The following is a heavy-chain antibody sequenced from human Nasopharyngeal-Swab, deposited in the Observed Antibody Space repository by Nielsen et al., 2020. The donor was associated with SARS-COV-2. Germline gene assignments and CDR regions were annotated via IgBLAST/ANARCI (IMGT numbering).Heavy chain of an antibody. Sequence: GSLRLSCTFSGGSISSYYWSWIGQPPGKGLEGTGYIYYSGSTNYNPSLKSRLTISLNTSKNQFSMKLSSVTAADTAVYYCARGGGSSGSYAPADYWGQGTLVTVSS. D-gene: IGHD3-22*01. CDR2: IYYSGST. CDR3: ARGGGSSGSYAPADY. J-gene: IGHJ4*02. V-gene: IGHV4-59*01. CDR1: GGSISSYY.